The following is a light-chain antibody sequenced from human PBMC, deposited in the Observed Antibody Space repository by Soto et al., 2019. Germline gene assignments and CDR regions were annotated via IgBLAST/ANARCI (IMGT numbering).Light chain of an antibody. J-gene: IGLJ1*01. CDR1: SSNVGSYKL. V-gene: IGLV2-23*02. CDR2: VVN. Sequence: QSARTQPASESASTGQSIIISCTVTSSNVGSYKLVSWYQQHTGKAPKLMIFVVNKRPSGVSNRFCGFMAGNTAFLTLSGVDVEDEADYDCFSSGGSPTGVFGTETKGT. CDR3: FSSGGSPTGV.